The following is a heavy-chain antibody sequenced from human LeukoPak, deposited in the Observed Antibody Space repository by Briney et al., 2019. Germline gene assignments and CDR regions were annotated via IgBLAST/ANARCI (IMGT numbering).Heavy chain of an antibody. J-gene: IGHJ3*02. V-gene: IGHV3-53*01. CDR2: IYSGGST. Sequence: GGSLRLSCAASGFTVSSNYMSWVRQAPGKGLEWVSVIYSGGSTYYADSVKGRFTISRDNSKNTLYLQMNSLRAEDTAVYYCARDLYYYVSSGYYEFHDAFDIWGQGTMVTVSS. CDR1: GFTVSSNY. CDR3: ARDLYYYVSSGYYEFHDAFDI. D-gene: IGHD3-22*01.